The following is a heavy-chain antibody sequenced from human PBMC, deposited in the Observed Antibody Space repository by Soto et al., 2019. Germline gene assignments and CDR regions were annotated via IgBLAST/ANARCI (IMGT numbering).Heavy chain of an antibody. D-gene: IGHD3-22*01. Sequence: PGGSLRLSCAASGFTFSSYEMNWVRQAPGKGLEWVSYISSSGSTIYYADSVKGRFTISRDNAKNSLYLQMNSLRAEDTAVYYCARDTTSRMYYYDSSGSGDFDYWGQGTLVTVSS. CDR3: ARDTTSRMYYYDSSGSGDFDY. V-gene: IGHV3-48*03. CDR1: GFTFSSYE. CDR2: ISSSGSTI. J-gene: IGHJ4*02.